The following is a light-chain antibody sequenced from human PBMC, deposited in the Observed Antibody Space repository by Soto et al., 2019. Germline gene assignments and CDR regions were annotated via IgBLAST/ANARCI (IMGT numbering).Light chain of an antibody. CDR1: QSVNSD. Sequence: EIVMTQSPGTLSVSPGDGATLSCRASQSVNSDLAWYQQKPGQVPSLLIYGASTRATGLPARFSGSGSATEFTLTISSLQSEDFAVYYCQQYNKWPWTFCQGTKVEIK. CDR2: GAS. CDR3: QQYNKWPWT. V-gene: IGKV3-15*01. J-gene: IGKJ1*01.